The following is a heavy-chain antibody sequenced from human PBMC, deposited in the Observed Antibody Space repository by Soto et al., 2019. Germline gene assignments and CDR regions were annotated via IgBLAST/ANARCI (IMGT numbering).Heavy chain of an antibody. Sequence: SETLSLTCTVSGGSITGLSISIYYSARGRQPPGKGLEWIASFFIGGNTNYNPSLKSRATTSLDTSKNQFSLKLSSVTAADTAVYFCARGGELAVDAYYWGQGILVTVSS. CDR3: ARGGELAVDAYY. D-gene: IGHD3-10*01. J-gene: IGHJ4*02. V-gene: IGHV4-39*01. CDR2: FFIGGNT. CDR1: GGSITGLSISIYY.